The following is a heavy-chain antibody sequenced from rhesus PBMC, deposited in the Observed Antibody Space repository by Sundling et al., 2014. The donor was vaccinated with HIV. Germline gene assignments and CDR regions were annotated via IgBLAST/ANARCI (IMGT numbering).Heavy chain of an antibody. CDR3: AKVGAVLVVVANYFDY. J-gene: IGHJ4*01. CDR2: INSGGGST. CDR1: GFTFSSYG. Sequence: EVQLVETGGGLVQPGGSLKLSCAASGFTFSSYGMSWVRQAPGKGLEWVSAINSGGGSTYYADSVKGRFTISRDNSKNTLSLQMNSLRAEDTAVYYCAKVGAVLVVVANYFDYWGQGVLVTVSS. V-gene: IGHV3S42*01. D-gene: IGHD2-21*01.